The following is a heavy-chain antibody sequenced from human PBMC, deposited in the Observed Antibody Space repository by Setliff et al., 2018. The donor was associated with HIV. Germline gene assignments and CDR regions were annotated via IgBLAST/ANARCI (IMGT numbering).Heavy chain of an antibody. J-gene: IGHJ4*02. V-gene: IGHV4-59*01. CDR2: IYYTGIT. Sequence: PSETLSLTCTVSGDSTSIYYWSWIRQPPGKGLEWIGYIYYTGITTYNPSLKSRVTISVDTSKNQFSLKLSSVTAADTAVYYCARGGYYDILTGYSNGFDYWGQGTLVTVSS. CDR3: ARGGYYDILTGYSNGFDY. D-gene: IGHD3-9*01. CDR1: GDSTSIYY.